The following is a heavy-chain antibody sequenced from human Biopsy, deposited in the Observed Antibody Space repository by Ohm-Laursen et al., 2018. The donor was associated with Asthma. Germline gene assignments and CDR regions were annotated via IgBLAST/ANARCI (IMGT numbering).Heavy chain of an antibody. Sequence: SLRLSCSASGFAVRRDHMFWVRQAPGKGLEWVSVIYSGGTSHTADSVRGRFTISRDYSKNTLYLQIHSLRAEDTAVYYCARGDSSNWSHYYFDYWGQGTLVTISS. D-gene: IGHD3-22*01. V-gene: IGHV3-53*01. CDR1: GFAVRRDH. CDR3: ARGDSSNWSHYYFDY. J-gene: IGHJ4*02. CDR2: IYSGGTS.